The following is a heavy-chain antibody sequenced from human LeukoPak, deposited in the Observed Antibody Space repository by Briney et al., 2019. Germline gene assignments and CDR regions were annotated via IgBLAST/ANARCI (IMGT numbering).Heavy chain of an antibody. Sequence: RASVKVSCKASGGTFSSYAISWVRQAPGQGLEWMGGIIPIFGTANYAQKFQGRVTITRDTSASTAYMELSSLRSEDTAVYYCARARFGEFDYWGQGTLVTVSS. J-gene: IGHJ4*02. V-gene: IGHV1-69*05. D-gene: IGHD3-10*01. CDR2: IIPIFGTA. CDR1: GGTFSSYA. CDR3: ARARFGEFDY.